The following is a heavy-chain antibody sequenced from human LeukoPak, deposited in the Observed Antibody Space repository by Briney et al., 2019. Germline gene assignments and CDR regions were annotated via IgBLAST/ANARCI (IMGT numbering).Heavy chain of an antibody. CDR2: INTNTGNP. J-gene: IGHJ4*02. CDR3: AREGLERIAAAVPTFDY. V-gene: IGHV7-4-1*02. CDR1: GGTFSSYA. D-gene: IGHD6-13*01. Sequence: ASVKVSCKASGGTFSSYAISWVRQAPGQGLEWMGWINTNTGNPTYAQGFTGRFVFSLDTSVSTAYLQISSLKAEDTAVYYCAREGLERIAAAVPTFDYWGQGTLVTVSS.